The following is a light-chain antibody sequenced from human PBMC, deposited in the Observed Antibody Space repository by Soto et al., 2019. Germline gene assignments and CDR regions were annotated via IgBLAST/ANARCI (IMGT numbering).Light chain of an antibody. CDR1: QSVSSSY. CDR3: QQYGTSPQT. Sequence: DIVLTQSPGTLSLSPGERATLSCRASQSVSSSYLAWYQHKPGQAPRLLIYGASSRATGIPDRFSGSGSATDFTLTISRREHEDFAVYYCQQYGTSPQTFGQGTNGDSK. J-gene: IGKJ1*01. V-gene: IGKV3-20*01. CDR2: GAS.